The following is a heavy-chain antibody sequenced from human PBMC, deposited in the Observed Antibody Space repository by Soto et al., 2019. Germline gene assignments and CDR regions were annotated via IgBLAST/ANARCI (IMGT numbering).Heavy chain of an antibody. CDR1: GGSFSGYY. V-gene: IGHV4-34*01. Sequence: PSETLSLTCAVYGGSFSGYYWSWIRQPPGKGLEWIGEINHSGSTNYNPSLKSRVTISVDTSKNQFSLKLSSVTAADTAVYYCARGRGKGISYYYYYMDVWGKGTTVTVSS. CDR3: ARGRGKGISYYYYYMDV. D-gene: IGHD3-16*01. J-gene: IGHJ6*03. CDR2: INHSGST.